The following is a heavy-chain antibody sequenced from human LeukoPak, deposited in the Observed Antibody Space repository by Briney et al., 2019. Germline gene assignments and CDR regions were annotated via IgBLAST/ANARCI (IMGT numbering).Heavy chain of an antibody. Sequence: ASVKVSCKASGYIFTYYYIHWVRQAPGQGLEWMGIINPTGGDTVYSQKFQGRLTMTRGTSTNTVYMELSSLKSEDTAMFYCARGLGYSSGWSEYWGQGTLVAVSS. CDR2: INPTGGDT. CDR1: GYIFTYYY. D-gene: IGHD6-19*01. CDR3: ARGLGYSSGWSEY. V-gene: IGHV1-46*01. J-gene: IGHJ4*02.